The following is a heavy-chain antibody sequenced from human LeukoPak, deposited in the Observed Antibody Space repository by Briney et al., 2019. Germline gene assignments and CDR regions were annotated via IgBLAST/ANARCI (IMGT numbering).Heavy chain of an antibody. CDR2: INPSGGST. D-gene: IGHD5-24*01. CDR3: TVEMATTLDY. CDR1: VYTFTSYY. Sequence: AAVKVSCKASVYTFTSYYMHWVRQPPGQGLEGMGIINPSGGSTSYPQKFQGRVTMTRDMSTSTVYMELSSLRSEDTAVYYCTVEMATTLDYWGQGTLVTVSS. J-gene: IGHJ4*02. V-gene: IGHV1-46*01.